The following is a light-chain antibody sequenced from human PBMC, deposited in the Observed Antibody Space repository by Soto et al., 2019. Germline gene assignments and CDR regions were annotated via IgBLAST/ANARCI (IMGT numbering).Light chain of an antibody. J-gene: IGLJ3*02. CDR2: EVS. Sequence: QSVLTQPASVSGSPGQSITISCTGTSSDVGGYAYVSWYQQYPGKAPKLVISEVSNRPSGVSDRFSASKSGNTASLTISGLQAEDEAHYYCSSYTTSPSPQWVFAGGTKLTVL. CDR3: SSYTTSPSPQWV. CDR1: SSDVGGYAY. V-gene: IGLV2-14*01.